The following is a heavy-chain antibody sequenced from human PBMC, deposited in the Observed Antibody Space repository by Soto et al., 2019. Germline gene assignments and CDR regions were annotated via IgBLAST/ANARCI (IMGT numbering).Heavy chain of an antibody. CDR1: GGSISSYY. J-gene: IGHJ6*02. CDR2: IYYSGST. D-gene: IGHD2-2*01. Sequence: SETLSLTCTVSGGSISSYYWSWIRQPPGKVLEWIGYIYYSGSTNYNPSLKSRVTISVDTSKNQFSLKLSSVTAADTAVYYCARDLVVPAAEYYYYYGMDVWGQGTTVTVSS. V-gene: IGHV4-59*01. CDR3: ARDLVVPAAEYYYYYGMDV.